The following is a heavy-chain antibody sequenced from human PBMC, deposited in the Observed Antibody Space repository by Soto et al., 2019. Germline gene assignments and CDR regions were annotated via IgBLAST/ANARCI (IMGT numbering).Heavy chain of an antibody. J-gene: IGHJ4*02. Sequence: ASVKVSCKASGYTFTGYYMHWGRQAPGQGLEWMGGIIPIFGTANYAQKFQGRVTITADESTSTAYMELSSLRSEDTAVYYCASLEGYSGYDPNLRWSYFDYWGQGTLVTVSS. CDR3: ASLEGYSGYDPNLRWSYFDY. CDR1: GYTFTGYY. CDR2: IIPIFGTA. D-gene: IGHD5-12*01. V-gene: IGHV1-69*13.